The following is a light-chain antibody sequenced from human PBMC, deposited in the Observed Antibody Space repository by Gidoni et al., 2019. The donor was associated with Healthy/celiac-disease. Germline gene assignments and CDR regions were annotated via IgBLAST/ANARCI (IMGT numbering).Light chain of an antibody. CDR1: QSVSSY. CDR2: DAS. J-gene: IGKJ4*01. Sequence: IVFTQPPATLSLSPGERATLSCRASQSVSSYFAWYQQKPGQAPRLLIYDASNRATGIPARFSGSGSGTDFTLTISSLEPEDFAVYYCQQRSNWPTFGGGTKVEIK. V-gene: IGKV3-11*01. CDR3: QQRSNWPT.